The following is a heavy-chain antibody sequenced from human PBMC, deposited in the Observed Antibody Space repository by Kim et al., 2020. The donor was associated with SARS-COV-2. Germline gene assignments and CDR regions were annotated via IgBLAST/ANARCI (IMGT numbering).Heavy chain of an antibody. Sequence: SETLSLTCTVSGASVSSGSYYWSWIRQPPGKGLEWIGYIYYSGFTNYNPSLTSRVTMSVDTSKNQFSLKLKSVTAADTAVYYCARVMVRGYNWIDPWGQGTLVTVSS. CDR3: ARVMVRGYNWIDP. CDR1: GASVSSGSYY. V-gene: IGHV4-61*01. D-gene: IGHD3-10*01. J-gene: IGHJ5*02. CDR2: IYYSGFT.